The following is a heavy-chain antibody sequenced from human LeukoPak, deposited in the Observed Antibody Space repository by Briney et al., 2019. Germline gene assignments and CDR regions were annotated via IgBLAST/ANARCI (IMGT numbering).Heavy chain of an antibody. CDR1: GVTFSSYS. V-gene: IGHV3-21*01. CDR2: ISSSSSYI. D-gene: IGHD3-3*01. Sequence: GGSLRLSCAASGVTFSSYSMNWVRQAPGKGLEWVSSISSSSSYIYYADSLKGRFTISRDNAKNSLYLQMNSLRAEDTAVYYCARGGVSGVLEWLFYWCDPWGQGTLVTVSS. CDR3: ARGGVSGVLEWLFYWCDP. J-gene: IGHJ5*02.